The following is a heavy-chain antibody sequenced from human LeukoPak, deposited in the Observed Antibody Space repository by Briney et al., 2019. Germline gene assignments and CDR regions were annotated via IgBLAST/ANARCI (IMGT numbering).Heavy chain of an antibody. CDR2: ISYDGSNK. J-gene: IGHJ4*02. V-gene: IGHV3-30*04. CDR1: GFTFSSYA. D-gene: IGHD5-12*01. Sequence: PGGSLRLSCAASGFTFSSYAMHWVRQAPGKGLEWVAVISYDGSNKYYADSVKGRFTISRDNSKNTLYLQMNSLRAEDTAVYYCAPGWLRSPLDYWGQGTLVTVSS. CDR3: APGWLRSPLDY.